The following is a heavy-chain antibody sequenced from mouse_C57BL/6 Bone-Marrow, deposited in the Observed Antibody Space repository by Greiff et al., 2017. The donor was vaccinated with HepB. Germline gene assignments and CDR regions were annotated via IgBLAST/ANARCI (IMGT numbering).Heavy chain of an antibody. CDR2: IHPSDSDT. D-gene: IGHD1-1*01. Sequence: QVQLQQSDAELVKPGASVKISCKVSGYTFTDHTIHWMKQRPGQGLEWIGRIHPSDSDTNYNQKFKGKATLTVDKSSSTAYMQLSSLTSEDSSVYYCAIGITTVGGGDYWGQGTSVTVSS. J-gene: IGHJ4*01. CDR1: GYTFTDHT. V-gene: IGHV1-74*01. CDR3: AIGITTVGGGDY.